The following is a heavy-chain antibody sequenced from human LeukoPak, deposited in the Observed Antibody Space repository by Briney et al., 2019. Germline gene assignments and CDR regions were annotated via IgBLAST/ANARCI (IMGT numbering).Heavy chain of an antibody. CDR1: GGSISSSNW. CDR3: ARANYGGNSTTTRGDFDY. Sequence: PSETLSLTCAVSGGSISSSNWCSWVRQSPGKGLEWIGEIYHSGTTNYNPSLKSRVTISLDKSKNQFSLRLSSVTAAETAVYYCARANYGGNSTTTRGDFDYWGQGTLVTVST. J-gene: IGHJ4*02. D-gene: IGHD4-23*01. CDR2: IYHSGTT. V-gene: IGHV4-4*02.